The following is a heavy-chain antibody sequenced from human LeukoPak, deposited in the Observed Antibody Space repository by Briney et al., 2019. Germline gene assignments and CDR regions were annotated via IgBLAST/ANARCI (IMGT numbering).Heavy chain of an antibody. CDR3: AKCGTGYYYDPPGNWFDP. D-gene: IGHD3-22*01. Sequence: GGSLRLSCAASGFTFSSYAMSWVRQAPGKGLEWVSAISGSGGSTYYADSVKGRFTISRDNSKNTLYLQMNSLRAEDTAVYYCAKCGTGYYYDPPGNWFDPWGQGTLVTVSS. V-gene: IGHV3-23*01. CDR2: ISGSGGST. J-gene: IGHJ5*02. CDR1: GFTFSSYA.